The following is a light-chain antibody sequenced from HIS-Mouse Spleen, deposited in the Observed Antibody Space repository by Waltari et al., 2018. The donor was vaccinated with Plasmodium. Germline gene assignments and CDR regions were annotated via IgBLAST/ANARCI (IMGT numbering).Light chain of an antibody. J-gene: IGKJ3*01. Sequence: EIVMPQSPATLSVSPGESATRSCRASQSVSSNLAWYQQKPGQAPRLLIYGASTRATGIPARFSGSGSGTEFTLTISSLQSEDFAVYYCQQYNNWSFTFGPGTKVDIK. CDR3: QQYNNWSFT. CDR2: GAS. V-gene: IGKV3-15*01. CDR1: QSVSSN.